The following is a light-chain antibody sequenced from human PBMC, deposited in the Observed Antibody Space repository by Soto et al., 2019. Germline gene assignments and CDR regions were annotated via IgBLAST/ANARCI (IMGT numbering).Light chain of an antibody. CDR1: QSISSW. V-gene: IGKV1-5*03. J-gene: IGKJ1*01. Sequence: DIQMTQSPSTPSASVGDRATITCRASQSISSWLAWYQQKPGTAPKLLIYKASTLQSGVPSRFSGSGSGTELTLTISSLQPDDSATYYCQQYNDNWTFGQGTKVDIK. CDR3: QQYNDNWT. CDR2: KAS.